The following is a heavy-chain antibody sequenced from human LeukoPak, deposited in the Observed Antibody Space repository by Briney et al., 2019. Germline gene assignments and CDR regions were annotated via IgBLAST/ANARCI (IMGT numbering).Heavy chain of an antibody. D-gene: IGHD6-13*01. Sequence: GGSLRLSCAASGLTFSDYSMTWVRQAPGKGLFWVSGISAGGGSTYYADSVKGRFTISRDNSRNTLYLQMNSLRAEDTAVYYCAKDAAGPGYWGQGTLVTVSS. CDR1: GLTFSDYS. CDR3: AKDAAGPGY. V-gene: IGHV3-23*01. CDR2: ISAGGGST. J-gene: IGHJ4*02.